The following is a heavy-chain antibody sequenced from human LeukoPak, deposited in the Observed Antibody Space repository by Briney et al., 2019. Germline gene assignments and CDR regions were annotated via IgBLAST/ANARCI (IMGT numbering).Heavy chain of an antibody. CDR2: ISGSGGST. D-gene: IGHD3-10*01. CDR1: GCTFISYA. CDR3: AKYAANYYGSGSYYRSLDY. Sequence: GGSLRLSCAASGCTFISYAMSWLRQAPGKGLEWVAAISGSGGSTYYADSVKGRFTISRDNSKNTLYLQMNRLRAEDTAVYYCAKYAANYYGSGSYYRSLDYWGQGTLVTVSS. V-gene: IGHV3-23*01. J-gene: IGHJ4*02.